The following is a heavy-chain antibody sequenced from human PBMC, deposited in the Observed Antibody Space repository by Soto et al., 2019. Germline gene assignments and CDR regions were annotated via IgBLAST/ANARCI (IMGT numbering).Heavy chain of an antibody. CDR1: GGSISSGGYS. CDR2: IYHSGST. V-gene: IGHV4-30-2*01. J-gene: IGHJ5*02. D-gene: IGHD6-6*01. Sequence: QLQLQESGSGLVKPSQTLSLTCAVSGGSISSGGYSWSWIRQPPGKGLEWIGYIYHSGSTYYNPSLKSRVTISVDRSKNQFSLKLSSVTAADTAVYYCARDGVEYSSSSGGFDPWGQGTLVTASS. CDR3: ARDGVEYSSSSGGFDP.